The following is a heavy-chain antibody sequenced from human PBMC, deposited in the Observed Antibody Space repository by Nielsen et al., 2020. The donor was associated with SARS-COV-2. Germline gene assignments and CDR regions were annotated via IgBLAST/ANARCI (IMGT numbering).Heavy chain of an antibody. CDR2: IIPIFGTA. J-gene: IGHJ4*02. D-gene: IGHD5-18*01. CDR3: ARDRWDTATYDY. Sequence: SVKVSCKASGGTFSSYAISWVRQAPGQGLEWMGGIIPIFGTANYAQKFQGRVTITADESTSTAYMELSSLRSEDTAVYYCARDRWDTATYDYWGKGTLVTVSS. CDR1: GGTFSSYA. V-gene: IGHV1-69*13.